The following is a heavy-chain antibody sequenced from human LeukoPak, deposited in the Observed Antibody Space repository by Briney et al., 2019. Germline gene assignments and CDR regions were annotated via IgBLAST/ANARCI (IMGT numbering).Heavy chain of an antibody. CDR2: INPNSGGT. D-gene: IGHD2-21*02. Sequence: ASVKVSCKASGYTFTGCYMHWVRQAPGQGLEWMGWINPNSGGTNYAQKFQGRVTMTRDTSISIVYMELSRLTSDDTAVYYCARVGFGVVVTAGFDYWGQETLVTVSS. V-gene: IGHV1-2*02. J-gene: IGHJ4*02. CDR1: GYTFTGCY. CDR3: ARVGFGVVVTAGFDY.